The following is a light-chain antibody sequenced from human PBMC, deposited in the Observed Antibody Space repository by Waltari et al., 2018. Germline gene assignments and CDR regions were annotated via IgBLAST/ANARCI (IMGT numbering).Light chain of an antibody. Sequence: EIVLTQSPATLSLSPGEKATLSFGASQPITNDYLAWYQQKPGLAPRLLIYDISTRAAGIPDRFTGKRSGTGFTLTIPRLEPEDFAVYYCQQYHRSITFGPGTKVEIK. CDR3: QQYHRSIT. J-gene: IGKJ3*01. CDR1: QPITNDY. CDR2: DIS. V-gene: IGKV3D-20*01.